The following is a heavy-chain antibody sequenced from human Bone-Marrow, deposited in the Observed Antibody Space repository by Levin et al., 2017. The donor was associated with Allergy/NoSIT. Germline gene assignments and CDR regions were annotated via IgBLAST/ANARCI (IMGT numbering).Heavy chain of an antibody. D-gene: IGHD6-19*01. CDR3: TTGIAVAASYYYYFMDV. J-gene: IGHJ6*03. CDR1: GFTFDYYG. V-gene: IGHV3-9*01. Sequence: GGSLRLSCTASGFTFDYYGMHWVRQAPGKGLEWVSGILRSGGNIGYADSVRGRFTISRDNAKNSLYLEMNSLENEDTATYYCTTGIAVAASYYYYFMDVWGKGTTVTVSS. CDR2: ILRSGGNI.